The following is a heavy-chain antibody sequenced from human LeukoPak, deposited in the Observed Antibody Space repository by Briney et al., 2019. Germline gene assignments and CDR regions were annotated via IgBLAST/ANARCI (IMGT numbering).Heavy chain of an antibody. J-gene: IGHJ6*02. D-gene: IGHD3-10*01. V-gene: IGHV4-34*01. CDR2: FDRAGRT. CDR1: GGSFNAFL. CDR3: AGQMVRGRRNTRYGMDV. Sequence: SETLSLTCDVSGVYGGSFNAFLWSWVRQPPGKGLEWLGEFDRAGRTHYNLSLKSRVTISVDTSKNQFSLKLSSVTAADTAVYYCAGQMVRGRRNTRYGMDVWGQGTTVTVSS.